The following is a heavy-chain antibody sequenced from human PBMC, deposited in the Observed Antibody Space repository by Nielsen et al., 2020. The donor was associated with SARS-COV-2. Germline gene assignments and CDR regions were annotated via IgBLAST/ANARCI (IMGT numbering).Heavy chain of an antibody. V-gene: IGHV4-39*01. Sequence: SETLSLTCAVYGGSFSGYYWGWIRQPPGKGLEWIGSIYYSGSTYYNPSLKSRVTISVDTSKNQFSLKLSSVTAADTAVYYCARQTYYYDSSGSDAFDIWGQGTMVAVSS. D-gene: IGHD3-22*01. CDR3: ARQTYYYDSSGSDAFDI. CDR2: IYYSGST. J-gene: IGHJ3*02. CDR1: GGSFSGYY.